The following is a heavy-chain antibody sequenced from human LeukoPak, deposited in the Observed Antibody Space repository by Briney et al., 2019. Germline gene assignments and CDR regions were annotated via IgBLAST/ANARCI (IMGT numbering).Heavy chain of an antibody. CDR2: IYYSGST. V-gene: IGHV4-59*08. CDR3: ARRGHSSGWYKFDP. D-gene: IGHD6-19*01. J-gene: IGHJ5*02. CDR1: GGSISSYY. Sequence: PSETLSLTCTVSGGSISSYYWSWIRRPPGKGLEWIGYIYYSGSTNYNPSLKSRVTISVDTSKNQFSLKLSSVADAGTAVYYCARRGHSSGWYKFDPWGQGTLVTVSS.